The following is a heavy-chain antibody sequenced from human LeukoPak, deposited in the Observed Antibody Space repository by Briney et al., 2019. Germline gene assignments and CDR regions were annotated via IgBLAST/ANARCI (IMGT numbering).Heavy chain of an antibody. CDR1: GYTFTSYD. Sequence: ASVKVSCKASGYTFTSYDINWVRQATGQGLEWMGWMNPNSGNTGYAQKFQGRVTITRNTSISTAYMELSSLRAEDTAVYYCARDGSRGGAPWYFFDYWGQGTLVTVSS. CDR3: ARDGSRGGAPWYFFDY. CDR2: MNPNSGNT. J-gene: IGHJ4*02. V-gene: IGHV1-8*03. D-gene: IGHD3-10*01.